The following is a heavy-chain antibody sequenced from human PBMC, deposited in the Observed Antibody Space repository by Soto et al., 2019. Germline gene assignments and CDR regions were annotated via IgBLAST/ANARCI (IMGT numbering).Heavy chain of an antibody. D-gene: IGHD3-16*02. CDR2: IIPIFGTA. J-gene: IGHJ5*02. CDR1: GGTFSSYA. CDR3: ARNGGVIVRVWTNNWFDP. Sequence: QVQLVQSGAEVKKPGSSVKVSCKASGGTFSSYAISWVRQAPGQGLEWMGGIIPIFGTANYAQKFQGRVTITADESTSTADMELSSLRSEDTAVYYCARNGGVIVRVWTNNWFDPWGQGTLVTVSS. V-gene: IGHV1-69*01.